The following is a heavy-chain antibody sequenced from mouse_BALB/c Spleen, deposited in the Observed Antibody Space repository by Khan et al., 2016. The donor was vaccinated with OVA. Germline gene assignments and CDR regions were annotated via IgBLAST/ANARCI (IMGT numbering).Heavy chain of an antibody. CDR1: GFTFSSYG. CDR2: ISGDSNTI. V-gene: IGHV5-17*02. J-gene: IGHJ2*01. D-gene: IGHD1-1*01. Sequence: EVELVESGGDLVQPGGSRKLSCAASGFTFSSYGMHWVRQAPEKGLEWVAYISGDSNTIYYADTVKGRFTISRENPRNTLFLQMTSLMSEDTAMYYCATSYFYGYYFDYWGPGTTLTVSS. CDR3: ATSYFYGYYFDY.